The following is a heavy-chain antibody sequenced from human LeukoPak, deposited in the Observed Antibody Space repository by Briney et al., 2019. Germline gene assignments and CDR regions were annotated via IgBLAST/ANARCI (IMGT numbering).Heavy chain of an antibody. CDR3: ARGQTVTGTLYFDY. D-gene: IGHD4-17*01. V-gene: IGHV1-18*01. CDR2: ISAYNGNT. J-gene: IGHJ4*02. Sequence: ASVKVSCKASGYTFTSYGISWVRQAPGQGLEWMGWISAYNGNTNYAQKLQGRVTMTTDTSTSTAYMVLRSLRSDDTAVYYCARGQTVTGTLYFDYWGQGTLVTVSS. CDR1: GYTFTSYG.